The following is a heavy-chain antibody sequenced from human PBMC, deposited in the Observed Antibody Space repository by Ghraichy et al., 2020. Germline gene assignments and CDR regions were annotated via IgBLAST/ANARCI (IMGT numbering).Heavy chain of an antibody. CDR3: AKYFYDDGSGYRVFDI. D-gene: IGHD3-22*01. J-gene: IGHJ3*02. CDR1: GFTLNSYG. Sequence: GGSLRLSCAASGFTLNSYGMTWVRQAPGKGLEWVAALSGSGGGSTYYADSVKGRFTISRDNSKNTLYLQMNRLRADDTAVYYCAKYFYDDGSGYRVFDIWGQGTMVTVSS. CDR2: LSGSGGGST. V-gene: IGHV3-23*01.